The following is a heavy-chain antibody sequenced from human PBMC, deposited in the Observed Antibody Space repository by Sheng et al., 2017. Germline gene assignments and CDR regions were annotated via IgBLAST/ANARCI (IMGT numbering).Heavy chain of an antibody. CDR1: GFTVSNNY. Sequence: EVQLVESGGGLVQPGGSLRLSCAASGFTVSNNYMSWVRQAPGKGLEWVSLIYSDGRTYYADSVRGRFTISRDNSDNTLYLQMNSLRAEDTAVYYCARDKQYNDFWSGYYSYYMDVWGKGTTVTVSS. D-gene: IGHD3-3*01. V-gene: IGHV3-66*02. CDR2: IYSDGRT. J-gene: IGHJ6*03. CDR3: ARDKQYNDFWSGYYSYYMDV.